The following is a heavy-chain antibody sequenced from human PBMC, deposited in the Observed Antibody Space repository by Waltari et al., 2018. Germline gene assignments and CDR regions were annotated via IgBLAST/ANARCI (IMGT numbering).Heavy chain of an antibody. CDR3: APVPVTGSYPVIDY. Sequence: EVQLLESGGGLVQPGGPLRLSCAASGLAFWSHAMRRVRRAPGKGLEWASAISGSGGSTYYADSVKGRFTISRDNSKNTLYLQMNSLRAEDTAVYYCAPVPVTGSYPVIDYWGQGTLVTVSS. CDR2: ISGSGGST. J-gene: IGHJ4*02. D-gene: IGHD3-9*01. V-gene: IGHV3-23*01. CDR1: GLAFWSHA.